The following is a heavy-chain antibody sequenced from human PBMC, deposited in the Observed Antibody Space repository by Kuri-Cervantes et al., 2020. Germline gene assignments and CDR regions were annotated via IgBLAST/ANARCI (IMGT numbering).Heavy chain of an antibody. V-gene: IGHV1-2*04. CDR1: GYTFTSYG. Sequence: ASVKVSCKASGYTFTSYGISWVRQAPGQGLEWMGWINPNSGGTNYAQKFQGWVTMTRDTSISTAYMELSRLRSDDTAVYYCARGAGAMVRGVIPWYFDLWGRGTL. CDR2: INPNSGGT. D-gene: IGHD3-10*01. J-gene: IGHJ2*01. CDR3: ARGAGAMVRGVIPWYFDL.